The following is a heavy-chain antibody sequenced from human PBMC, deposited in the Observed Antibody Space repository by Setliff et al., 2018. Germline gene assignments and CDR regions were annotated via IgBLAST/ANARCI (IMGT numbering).Heavy chain of an antibody. Sequence: PSETLSLTCTVSGGSISNYYWSWIRQPPGKGLEWIGYIYYSGSTNSIPSLESRVTISVDTSKNQFSLKLTSVTAADTAVYYCARVPQEALYYYDRGHYIDYWGQGTLVTVSS. V-gene: IGHV4-59*08. CDR1: GGSISNYY. J-gene: IGHJ4*02. D-gene: IGHD3-22*01. CDR3: ARVPQEALYYYDRGHYIDY. CDR2: IYYSGST.